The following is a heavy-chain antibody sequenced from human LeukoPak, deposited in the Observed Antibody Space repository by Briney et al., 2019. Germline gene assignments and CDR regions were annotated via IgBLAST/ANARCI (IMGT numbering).Heavy chain of an antibody. CDR1: GFTFSGYA. J-gene: IGHJ4*02. D-gene: IGHD6-19*01. Sequence: GGSLRLSCAASGFTFSGYAMHWVRQAPGKGLGWVAVISSDGRHEFYADSVKGRFTLSRDNSKNTLYVQMNSLRAEDTAVYYCARDASSFTDFDYWGQGTLVTVSS. CDR3: ARDASSFTDFDY. CDR2: ISSDGRHE. V-gene: IGHV3-30*04.